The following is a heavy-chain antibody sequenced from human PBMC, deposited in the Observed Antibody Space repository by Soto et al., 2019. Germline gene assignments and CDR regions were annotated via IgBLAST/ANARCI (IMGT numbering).Heavy chain of an antibody. CDR1: GYSISSGYY. D-gene: IGHD2-21*01. CDR3: ARCGVVATDYYYYGMDV. J-gene: IGHJ6*02. CDR2: IYHSGST. Sequence: PSETLSLTCAVSGYSISSGYYWGWIRQPPGKGLEWIGSIYHSGSTYYNPSLKSRVTISVDTSKNQFSLKLSSVTAADTAVYYCARCGVVATDYYYYGMDVWGQGTTVTVSS. V-gene: IGHV4-38-2*01.